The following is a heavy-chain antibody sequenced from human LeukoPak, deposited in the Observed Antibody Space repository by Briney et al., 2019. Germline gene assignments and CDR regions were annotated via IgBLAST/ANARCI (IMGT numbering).Heavy chain of an antibody. CDR1: GGSISSSSYY. J-gene: IGHJ4*02. CDR3: ARPGSSGWYAFDY. V-gene: IGHV4-39*01. D-gene: IGHD6-19*01. Sequence: SETLSRTCTVSGGSISSSSYYWGWIRQPPGKGLEWIGSIYYSGSTYYNPSLKSRVTISVDTSKNQFSLKLSSVTAADTAVYYCARPGSSGWYAFDYWGQGTLVTISS. CDR2: IYYSGST.